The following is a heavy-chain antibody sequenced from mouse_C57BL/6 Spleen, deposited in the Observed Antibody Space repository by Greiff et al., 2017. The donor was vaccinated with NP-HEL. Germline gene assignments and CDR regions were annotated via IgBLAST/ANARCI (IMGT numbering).Heavy chain of an antibody. V-gene: IGHV5-9*01. CDR1: GFTFSSYT. J-gene: IGHJ1*03. CDR2: ISGGGGNT. Sequence: EVQGVESGGGLVKPGGSLKLSCAASGFTFSSYTMSWVRQTPEKRLEWVATISGGGGNTYYPDSVKGRFTISRDNAKNTLYLQMSSLRSEDTALYYCARHLLRDGDFDVWGTGTTVTVSS. D-gene: IGHD1-1*01. CDR3: ARHLLRDGDFDV.